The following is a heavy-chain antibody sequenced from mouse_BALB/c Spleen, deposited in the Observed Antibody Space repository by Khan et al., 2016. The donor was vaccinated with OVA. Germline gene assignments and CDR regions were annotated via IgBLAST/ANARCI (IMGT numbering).Heavy chain of an antibody. D-gene: IGHD1-1*01. CDR1: GYSITSGYA. Sequence: EVQLQESGPGLVKPSQSLSLTCTVTGYSITSGYAWNWIRQFPGNKLEWMGYISYSGVTSYTPSLKSRIPLTRDTSKNQFFLQLKSVTTEDTATYYCARGNYYGYYFDYWGQGTTLTVSS. CDR3: ARGNYYGYYFDY. J-gene: IGHJ2*01. V-gene: IGHV3-2*02. CDR2: ISYSGVT.